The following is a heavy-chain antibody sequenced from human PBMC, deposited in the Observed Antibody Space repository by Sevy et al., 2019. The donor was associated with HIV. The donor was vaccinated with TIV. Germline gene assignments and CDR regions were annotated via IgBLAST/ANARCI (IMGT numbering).Heavy chain of an antibody. CDR3: SLNTRGSSGAFDY. CDR1: GFTFSNAW. V-gene: IGHV3-15*01. Sequence: GGSLRLSCAASGFTFSNAWMSWVRQAPGKGLEWVGRIKSKTDGGTTDYAPPVKGRFTIARDDSKNTLYLKMNSLKNEDTAVYYCSLNTRGSSGAFDYWGQGALVTVSS. CDR2: IKSKTDGGTT. D-gene: IGHD3-22*01. J-gene: IGHJ4*02.